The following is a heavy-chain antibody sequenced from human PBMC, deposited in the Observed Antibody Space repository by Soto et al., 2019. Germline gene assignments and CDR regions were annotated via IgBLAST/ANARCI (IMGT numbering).Heavy chain of an antibody. D-gene: IGHD6-19*01. CDR3: ANDFGYNSGWPTATWTHYFDY. J-gene: IGHJ4*02. Sequence: QVQLVESGGGVVQPGRSLRLSCAASGFTFSHYGMHWVRQAPGKGLEWVAVLSYDGTNKYYADSVKGRFTISRDNSKNTLYLHMTILRPEDTAVYYCANDFGYNSGWPTATWTHYFDYWGQGTLVTVSS. CDR1: GFTFSHYG. V-gene: IGHV3-30*18. CDR2: LSYDGTNK.